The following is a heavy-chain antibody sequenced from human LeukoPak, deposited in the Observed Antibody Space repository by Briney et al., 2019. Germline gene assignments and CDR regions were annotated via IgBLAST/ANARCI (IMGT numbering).Heavy chain of an antibody. Sequence: SETLSLTCTVSGGSISSYYWSWIRQPPGKGLEWIGYIYYSGSTNYNPSLKSRVTMSLDTSKNQFSLKLSSVTAADTAVYYCARHNYYDSSGYYPLGYWGQGTLVTVSS. CDR1: GGSISSYY. J-gene: IGHJ4*02. D-gene: IGHD3-22*01. CDR2: IYYSGST. V-gene: IGHV4-59*08. CDR3: ARHNYYDSSGYYPLGY.